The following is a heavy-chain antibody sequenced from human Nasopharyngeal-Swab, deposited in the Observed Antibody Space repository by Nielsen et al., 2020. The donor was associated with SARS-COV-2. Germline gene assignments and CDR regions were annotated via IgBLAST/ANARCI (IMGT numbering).Heavy chain of an antibody. V-gene: IGHV3-21*01. D-gene: IGHD3-9*01. Sequence: GESLKISCAASGFTFTDYVMNWVRQAPGKGLEWVSSISTTSDYIYYADSVKGRFTISRDNARNSLHLQMHSLRAEDTAAYYCVRDGYFDWSFGYWGQGTLVTVSS. J-gene: IGHJ4*02. CDR1: GFTFTDYV. CDR3: VRDGYFDWSFGY. CDR2: ISTTSDYI.